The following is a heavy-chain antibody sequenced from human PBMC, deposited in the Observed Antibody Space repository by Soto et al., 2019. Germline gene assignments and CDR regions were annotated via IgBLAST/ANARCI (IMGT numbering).Heavy chain of an antibody. J-gene: IGHJ6*02. Sequence: SVKVSCKASGGTFSSYAISWVRQDPGQGLEWMGGIIPIFGTANYAQKFQGRVTITADESTSTAYMELSSLRSEDAAVYYCGSRLRFLEWFPDDYGMDVWGQGTTVTVSS. V-gene: IGHV1-69*13. CDR3: GSRLRFLEWFPDDYGMDV. D-gene: IGHD3-3*01. CDR1: GGTFSSYA. CDR2: IIPIFGTA.